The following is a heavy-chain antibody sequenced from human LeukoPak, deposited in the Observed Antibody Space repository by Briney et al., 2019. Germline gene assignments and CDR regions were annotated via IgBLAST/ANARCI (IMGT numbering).Heavy chain of an antibody. CDR3: ALLGIAVAGSFDY. V-gene: IGHV4-39*07. CDR2: VYYSGST. J-gene: IGHJ4*02. Sequence: SETLSLTCTVSGGSISSSSYSWGWIRQPPGKGLEWIGSVYYSGSTYYNPSLKSRVTISVDTSKNQFSLKLSSVTAADTAVYYCALLGIAVAGSFDYWGQGTLVTVSS. D-gene: IGHD6-19*01. CDR1: GGSISSSSYS.